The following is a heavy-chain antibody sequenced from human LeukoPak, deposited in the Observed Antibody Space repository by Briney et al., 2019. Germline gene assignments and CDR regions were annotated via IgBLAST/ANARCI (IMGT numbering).Heavy chain of an antibody. V-gene: IGHV3-74*01. CDR2: MNSDESTT. J-gene: IGHJ4*02. CDR3: ARGSKYSSSWYVDY. D-gene: IGHD6-13*01. CDR1: GFTFSSYW. Sequence: GGSLRLSCAASGFTFSSYWMHWVRQAPGKGPVWVSSMNSDESTTTYADSVKGRFTISRDNANNTLYLQMNSLRVEDTAVCYCARGSKYSSSWYVDYWGQGTLVTVSS.